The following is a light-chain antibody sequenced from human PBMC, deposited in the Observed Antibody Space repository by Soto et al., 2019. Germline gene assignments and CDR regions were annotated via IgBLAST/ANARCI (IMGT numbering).Light chain of an antibody. CDR3: QQFGTSPGT. J-gene: IGKJ3*01. CDR2: DAS. Sequence: EIVLTQSPGTLSLSPGERATLSCRASQSVTSNSLAWYQHKLGQAPRLLIYDASNRATGIPDRFSGSGSGTDFTLTISRLEPEDFAVYFCQQFGTSPGTFGPGTKVDIK. CDR1: QSVTSNS. V-gene: IGKV3-20*01.